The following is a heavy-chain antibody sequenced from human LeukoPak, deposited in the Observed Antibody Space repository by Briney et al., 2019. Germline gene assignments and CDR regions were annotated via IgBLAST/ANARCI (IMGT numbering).Heavy chain of an antibody. CDR1: GFIFSSYA. CDR2: ISRGGGST. CDR3: VRGTLKNWFDP. D-gene: IGHD5-24*01. J-gene: IGHJ5*02. V-gene: IGHV3-23*01. Sequence: PGGSLRLSCAASGFIFSSYAMSWVRQAPGKGLEWVSAISRGGGSTYHADSVKGRFTISRDNSKNTLYLQMNSLRADDTAVYYCVRGTLKNWFDPWGQGTLVTVSS.